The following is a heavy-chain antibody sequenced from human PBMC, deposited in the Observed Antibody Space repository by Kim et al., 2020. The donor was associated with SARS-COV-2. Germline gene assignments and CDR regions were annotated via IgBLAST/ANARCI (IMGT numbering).Heavy chain of an antibody. D-gene: IGHD3-16*01. J-gene: IGHJ2*01. V-gene: IGHV4-34*01. Sequence: NSYPSLKRRVTISVGTSKNQFSLELRSVAAADTAVYYCARDRRGVRYFDLWGRGTLVTVSS. CDR3: ARDRRGVRYFDL.